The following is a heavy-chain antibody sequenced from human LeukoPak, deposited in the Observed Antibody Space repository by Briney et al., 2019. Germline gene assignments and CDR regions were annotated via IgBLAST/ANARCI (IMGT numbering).Heavy chain of an antibody. J-gene: IGHJ4*02. CDR2: ISNYGGST. CDR1: GCTFSNYA. CDR3: VKWSIPPAVE. V-gene: IGHV3-64D*06. D-gene: IGHD2-2*01. Sequence: GRSLRLSCSASGCTFSNYAMHWVRQAPGGGLEYVSAISNYGGSTYYTDSVKDRFTISRDNSKNTMYLQMSSLTAEDTAVYYCVKWSIPPAVEWGQGTLVTVSS.